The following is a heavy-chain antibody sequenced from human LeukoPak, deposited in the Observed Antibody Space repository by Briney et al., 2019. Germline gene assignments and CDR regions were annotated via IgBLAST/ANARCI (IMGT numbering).Heavy chain of an antibody. J-gene: IGHJ4*02. Sequence: AAAVKVSCKAAGYTFTVYNMHWVCQPPGQGMGWVGLINPNSGGTNYAEKFQGRVTMTTDTSISTAYMELSRLRSDDTAVYYCARGPLLSYYDSSGDNVIDYWGQGTLVTVSS. CDR3: ARGPLLSYYDSSGDNVIDY. CDR2: INPNSGGT. D-gene: IGHD3-22*01. V-gene: IGHV1-2*02. CDR1: GYTFTVYN.